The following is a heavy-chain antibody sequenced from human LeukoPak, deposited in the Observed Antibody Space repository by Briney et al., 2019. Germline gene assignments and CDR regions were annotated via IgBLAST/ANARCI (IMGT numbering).Heavy chain of an antibody. CDR1: GGSISSYY. J-gene: IGHJ6*02. D-gene: IGHD2-2*01. CDR3: ARDGIGYCSSTSHYYGMDV. V-gene: IGHV4-4*07. Sequence: NPSETLSLTCTVSGGSISSYYWSWIRQPAGKGLEWIGRIYTSGSTNYNPSLKSRVTMSVDTSKNQCSLKLSSVTAADTAVYYCARDGIGYCSSTSHYYGMDVWGQGTTVTVSS. CDR2: IYTSGST.